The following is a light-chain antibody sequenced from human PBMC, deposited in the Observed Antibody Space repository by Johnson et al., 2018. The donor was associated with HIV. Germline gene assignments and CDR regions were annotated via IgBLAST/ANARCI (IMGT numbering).Light chain of an antibody. CDR3: GTWDSTLCVDFV. V-gene: IGLV1-51*02. CDR2: EDD. J-gene: IGLJ1*01. CDR1: SSNIGKNH. Sequence: QPVLTQPPSVSAAPGQKVTISCSGSSSNIGKNHVSWYQQFPGTAPKLLVYEDDKRPSDIPDRFSGSKSGTSATLGITGLQPGDEADYYCGTWDSTLCVDFVFGTGTKVTVL.